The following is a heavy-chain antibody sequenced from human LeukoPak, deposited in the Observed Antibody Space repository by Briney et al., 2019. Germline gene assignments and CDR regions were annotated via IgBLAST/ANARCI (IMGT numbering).Heavy chain of an antibody. CDR2: IIPIFGTA. J-gene: IGHJ4*02. CDR3: AREAYDFWFDY. Sequence: SVTVSCKASGGTFSSYAISWVRQAPGQGLEWMGRIIPIFGTANYAQKFQGRVTITTDESTSTAYMELGSLRSEDTAVYYCAREAYDFWFDYWGQGTLVTVSS. CDR1: GGTFSSYA. D-gene: IGHD3-3*01. V-gene: IGHV1-69*05.